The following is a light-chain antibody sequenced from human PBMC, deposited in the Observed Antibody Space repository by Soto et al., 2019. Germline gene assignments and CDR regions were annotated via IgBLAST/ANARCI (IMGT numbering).Light chain of an antibody. CDR2: DAS. J-gene: IGKJ4*02. CDR1: QDIRNH. V-gene: IGKV1-33*01. Sequence: DSQMTQSPSSLSASVGDRVTITCPASQDIRNHLNWYQQKPGKAPKFLIYDASYLQTGVPTRFRGSGTRTDFTLTTSTLQPEDFATYYWHQYANVPLFGGGTKVELK. CDR3: HQYANVPL.